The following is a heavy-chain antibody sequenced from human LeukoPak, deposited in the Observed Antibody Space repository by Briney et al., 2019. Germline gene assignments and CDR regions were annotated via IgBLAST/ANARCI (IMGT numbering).Heavy chain of an antibody. CDR2: ISYDGSNK. V-gene: IGHV3-30-3*01. D-gene: IGHD3-10*01. Sequence: PGGSLRLSCAASGFTFSSYAMHWVRQAPGKGLEWVAVISYDGSNKYYADSVKGRFTISRDNSKNTLHQQMNSLRAEDTAVYYCARGLFRRLLWFEPGDENFDYWGQGTLVTVSS. J-gene: IGHJ4*02. CDR3: ARGLFRRLLWFEPGDENFDY. CDR1: GFTFSSYA.